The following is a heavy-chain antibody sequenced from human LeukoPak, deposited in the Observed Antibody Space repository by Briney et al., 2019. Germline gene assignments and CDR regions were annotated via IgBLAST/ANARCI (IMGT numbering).Heavy chain of an antibody. CDR2: TYYSGST. V-gene: IGHV4-31*03. Sequence: PSQTLSLTCTVSGGSISSGGYYWSWIRQHPGKGLEWIGYTYYSGSTYYNPSLKSRVTISVDTSKNQFSLKLSSVTAADTAVYYCARGFLLWFGRKNWFDPWGQGTLVTVAS. CDR1: GGSISSGGYY. D-gene: IGHD3-10*01. J-gene: IGHJ5*02. CDR3: ARGFLLWFGRKNWFDP.